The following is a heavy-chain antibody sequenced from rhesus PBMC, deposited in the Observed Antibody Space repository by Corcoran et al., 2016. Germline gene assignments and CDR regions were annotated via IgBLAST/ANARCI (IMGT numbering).Heavy chain of an antibody. CDR1: GVSLYGNY. Sequence: QVLLQESGPGLVKPSETLYLTCAVSGVSLYGNYWTWIRQSPGKGLEGIGYISGNSETTSYNPSRGGRVTISKDTSQTQFSLMLTSVTAADTAVYYCARDAISLDVWGRGVLVTVSS. CDR3: ARDAISLDV. J-gene: IGHJ5-2*02. V-gene: IGHV4-147*01. CDR2: ISGNSETT.